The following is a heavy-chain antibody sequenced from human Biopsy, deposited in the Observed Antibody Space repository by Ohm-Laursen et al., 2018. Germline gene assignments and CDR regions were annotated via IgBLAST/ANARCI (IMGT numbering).Heavy chain of an antibody. CDR3: ARHAPSYSGSYWRYFDL. V-gene: IGHV4-61*03. CDR2: IYSGGNT. J-gene: IGHJ2*01. CDR1: GYSIIPSGPEN. D-gene: IGHD1-26*01. Sequence: SETPSLTCTLSGYSIIPSGPENWSWIRQPPGQGLQYIGFIYSGGNTNYNPSLRSRVTISVDTSMNHLSLRLTFVTAADTAVYYCARHAPSYSGSYWRYFDLWGRGTLVTVSS.